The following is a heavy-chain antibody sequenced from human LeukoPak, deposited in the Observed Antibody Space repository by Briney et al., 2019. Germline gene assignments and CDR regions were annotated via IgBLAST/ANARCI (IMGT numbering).Heavy chain of an antibody. CDR2: IYYSGST. V-gene: IGHV4-39*01. Sequence: SETLSLTCTVSGGSISSSSYYWGWIRQPPGKGLEWIGSIYYSGSTYYNPSLKSRVTISVDTSKNQFSLKLSSVTAADTAVYYCASEVLPDYWGQGTLVTVSS. CDR1: GGSISSSSYY. CDR3: ASEVLPDY. D-gene: IGHD2-2*01. J-gene: IGHJ4*02.